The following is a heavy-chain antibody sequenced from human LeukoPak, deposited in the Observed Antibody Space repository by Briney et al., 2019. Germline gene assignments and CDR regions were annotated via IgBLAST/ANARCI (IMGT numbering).Heavy chain of an antibody. V-gene: IGHV4-39*01. J-gene: IGHJ4*02. D-gene: IGHD6-19*01. CDR1: GGSISSSSYY. CDR2: IYYSGST. Sequence: SETLSLTCTVSGGSISSSSYYWGWIRQPPGKGLEWIGSIYYSGSTYYNPSLKSRVTISVDTSKNQFSLKLSSVTAADTAAYYCARQEQWLPWFDYWGQGTLVTVSS. CDR3: ARQEQWLPWFDY.